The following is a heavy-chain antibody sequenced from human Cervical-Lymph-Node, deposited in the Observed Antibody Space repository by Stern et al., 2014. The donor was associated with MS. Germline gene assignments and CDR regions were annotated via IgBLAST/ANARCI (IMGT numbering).Heavy chain of an antibody. CDR2: IIGSGGSI. CDR1: GFTFNKYA. V-gene: IGHV3-23*04. D-gene: IGHD3-22*01. J-gene: IGHJ6*02. CDR3: AKQYFDSSGYSYYYGMDV. Sequence: EVQLVESGGDLVQPGGSLRLSCAASGFTFNKYAMNWVRQAPGQGLEWVSSIIGSGGSIYYADSVKGRFTISRDNSENTLYLQMHSLRAEDTAIYYCAKQYFDSSGYSYYYGMDVWGQGTTVTVSS.